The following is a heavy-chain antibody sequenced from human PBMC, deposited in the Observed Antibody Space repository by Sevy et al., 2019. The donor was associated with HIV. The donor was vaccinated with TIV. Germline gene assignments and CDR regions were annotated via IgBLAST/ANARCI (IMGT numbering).Heavy chain of an antibody. CDR3: MGENAWGRGYS. CDR1: GGSITSLY. D-gene: IGHD1-26*01. V-gene: IGHV4-59*08. J-gene: IGHJ4*02. Sequence: SETLSLTCTVSGGSITSLYWGWIRQPPGKGLEWIANIYYIGNTNYNPSLKSRFTISLDTSNNQFCLRLSSVTAADTAIYYCMGENAWGRGYSWGQGTLVTVSS. CDR2: IYYIGNT.